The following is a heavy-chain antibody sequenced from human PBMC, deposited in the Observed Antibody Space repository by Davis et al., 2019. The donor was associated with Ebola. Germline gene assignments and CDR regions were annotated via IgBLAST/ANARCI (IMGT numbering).Heavy chain of an antibody. D-gene: IGHD6-13*01. CDR1: GFTFSDYY. CDR3: AAVPLYSSSWYGYYGMDV. J-gene: IGHJ6*02. Sequence: GESLKISCAASGFTFSDYYMSWIRQAPGKGLEWVSYISSSGSTIYYADSVKGRFTISRDNAKNSLYLQMNSLRSEDTAVYYCAAVPLYSSSWYGYYGMDVWGQGTTVTVSS. CDR2: ISSSGSTI. V-gene: IGHV3-11*01.